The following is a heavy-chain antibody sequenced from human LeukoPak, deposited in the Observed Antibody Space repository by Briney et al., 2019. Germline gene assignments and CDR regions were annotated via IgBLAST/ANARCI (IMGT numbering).Heavy chain of an antibody. Sequence: ASVKVSCKASGYTFTGYYMHWVRQAPGQGLEWMGWINPNSGGTNYAQKFQGRVTMTRDMSTNTVYMELSSLRSEDTVVYYCARVDSTSPHELDYWGQGTLVTVSS. D-gene: IGHD6-6*01. CDR1: GYTFTGYY. J-gene: IGHJ4*02. CDR2: INPNSGGT. V-gene: IGHV1-2*02. CDR3: ARVDSTSPHELDY.